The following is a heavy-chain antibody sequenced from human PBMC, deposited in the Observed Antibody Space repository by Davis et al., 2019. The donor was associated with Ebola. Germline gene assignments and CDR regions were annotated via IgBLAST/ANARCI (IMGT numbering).Heavy chain of an antibody. D-gene: IGHD5-12*01. CDR2: ISSSVSSTV. J-gene: IGHJ4*02. Sequence: GGSLRLSCAASGFTFSSYSMNWVRQAPGKGLEWVSYISSSVSSTVVYADSVKGRFTISRDNARNSLYLQMNSLRDDDTAMYYCARDRYGGHPFDSWGQGTLVTVSS. V-gene: IGHV3-48*02. CDR3: ARDRYGGHPFDS. CDR1: GFTFSSYS.